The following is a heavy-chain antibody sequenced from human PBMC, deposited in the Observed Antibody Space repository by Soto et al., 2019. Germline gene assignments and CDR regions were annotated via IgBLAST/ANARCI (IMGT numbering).Heavy chain of an antibody. Sequence: QLHLVQSGAVVKKPGASVTVSCSASGYPVTAYYMHWVRQAPGRGLEWMGGINPATGAAKYTQTFQGRVTMSRDTSKSTFFMELSGLTSGDTAVFYCARGGGVGVAGSAAFDMWGQGTLVTVSS. CDR1: GYPVTAYY. CDR3: ARGGGVGVAGSAAFDM. CDR2: INPATGAA. J-gene: IGHJ3*02. D-gene: IGHD3-3*01. V-gene: IGHV1-2*02.